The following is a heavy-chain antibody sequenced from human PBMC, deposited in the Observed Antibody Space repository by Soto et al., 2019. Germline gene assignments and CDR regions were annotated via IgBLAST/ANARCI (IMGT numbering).Heavy chain of an antibody. Sequence: GGSLRLSCAASGFTFSSYWMHWVRRAPGRGLVWVSHISSDGSSTTYADSVKGRFTISRDNAENSLHLQMNSLRAEDTAVYYCARVRYCSDNSCYSWFDYWGQGTLVTVSS. CDR2: ISSDGSST. CDR3: ARVRYCSDNSCYSWFDY. CDR1: GFTFSSYW. D-gene: IGHD2-15*01. J-gene: IGHJ4*02. V-gene: IGHV3-74*01.